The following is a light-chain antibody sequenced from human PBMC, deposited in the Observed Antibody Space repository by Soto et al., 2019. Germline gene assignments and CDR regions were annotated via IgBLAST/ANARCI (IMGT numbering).Light chain of an antibody. V-gene: IGLV7-43*01. Sequence: QAVVTQEPSLTVSPGGTVTLTCASSTGAVTSGYYPNWFQQQPGQAPRALIYSTSNQHSWTPARFSGSLLGGKAALTLSGVQPEDEAEYYCLLYYGGASWVFGGGTKLTVL. J-gene: IGLJ3*02. CDR3: LLYYGGASWV. CDR2: STS. CDR1: TGAVTSGYY.